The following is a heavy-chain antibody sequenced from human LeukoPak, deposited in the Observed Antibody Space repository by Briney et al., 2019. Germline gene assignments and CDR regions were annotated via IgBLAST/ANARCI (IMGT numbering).Heavy chain of an antibody. CDR3: ARDGGWDTVAIYYYYYYMDA. V-gene: IGHV1-2*02. J-gene: IGHJ6*03. D-gene: IGHD4-23*01. CDR1: GYTFTGYY. CDR2: INPNSGGT. Sequence: ASVKVSCKASGYTFTGYYMHWVRQAPGQGLEWMGWINPNSGGTNYAQKFQGRVTMTRDTSISTAYMELSSLRSEDTAVYYCARDGGWDTVAIYYYYYYMDAWGKGTTVTVS.